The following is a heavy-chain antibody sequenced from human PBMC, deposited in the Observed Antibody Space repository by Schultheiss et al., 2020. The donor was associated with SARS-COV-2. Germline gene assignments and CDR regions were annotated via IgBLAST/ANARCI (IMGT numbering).Heavy chain of an antibody. Sequence: SETLSLTCIVSGDPISSGTYYWSWIRQHPGKGLEWIGSIYYSGSTYYIPSLKSRVTISVDTSKNQFSLKLSSVTAADTAVYYCARDRRGGYDSGIDYWGQGTLVTVSS. CDR3: ARDRRGGYDSGIDY. CDR1: GDPISSGTYY. CDR2: IYYSGST. J-gene: IGHJ4*02. V-gene: IGHV4-39*07. D-gene: IGHD5-12*01.